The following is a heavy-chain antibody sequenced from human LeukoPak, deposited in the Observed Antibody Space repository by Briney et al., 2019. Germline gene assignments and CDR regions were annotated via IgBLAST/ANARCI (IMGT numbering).Heavy chain of an antibody. J-gene: IGHJ5*02. CDR2: IIPIFGTA. CDR1: GYSFTTYW. CDR3: ARVITMVRGVGFDP. Sequence: RISCKGSGYSFTTYWISWVRQAPGQGLEWMGGIIPIFGTANYAQKFQGRVTITADESTSTAYMELSNLRSEDTAVYYCARVITMVRGVGFDPWGQGTLVTVS. D-gene: IGHD3-10*01. V-gene: IGHV1-69*01.